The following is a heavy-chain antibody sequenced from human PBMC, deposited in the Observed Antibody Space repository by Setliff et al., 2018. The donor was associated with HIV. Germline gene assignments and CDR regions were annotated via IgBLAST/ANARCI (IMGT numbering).Heavy chain of an antibody. D-gene: IGHD3-3*01. CDR1: GGSFSSTTYS. CDR2: IHSSGTA. Sequence: PSETLSLTCTASGGSFSSTTYSWGWIRQPPGMGLEWIGSIHSSGTADYNPSLKSRVAMSGDTSRSQFSLKLRSVTAADTAVYYCARHKTNYDFYAFDVWGQGTMVTVS. CDR3: ARHKTNYDFYAFDV. V-gene: IGHV4-39*01. J-gene: IGHJ3*01.